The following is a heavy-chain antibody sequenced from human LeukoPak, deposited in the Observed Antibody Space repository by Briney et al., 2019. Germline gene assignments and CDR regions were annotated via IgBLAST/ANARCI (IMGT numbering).Heavy chain of an antibody. Sequence: SETLSLTCIVSGGSINSRSHYWGWIRQPPGKGLEWIGYIYHSGSTYYNPSLKSRVTISVDRSKNQFSLKLSSVTAADTAVYYCAVQSGYDAFDIWGQGTMVTVSS. D-gene: IGHD3-22*01. V-gene: IGHV4-30-2*01. CDR1: GGSINSRSHY. J-gene: IGHJ3*02. CDR2: IYHSGST. CDR3: AVQSGYDAFDI.